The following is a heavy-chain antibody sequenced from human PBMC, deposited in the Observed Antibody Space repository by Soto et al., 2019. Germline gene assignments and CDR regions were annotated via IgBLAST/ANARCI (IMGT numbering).Heavy chain of an antibody. J-gene: IGHJ4*02. V-gene: IGHV6-1*01. CDR2: TYYRSKWYN. D-gene: IGHD1-1*01. CDR1: GDSVSSNSAA. CDR3: ARTIGEMATTPHFDY. Sequence: QVQLQQSGPGLVKPSQTLSLTCAISGDSVSSNSAAWNWIRQSPSRGLEWLGRTYYRSKWYNDYAVSVQSRIPINPDASTNHFFLQLNSVTPADTAVYYCARTIGEMATTPHFDYWGQGTLVTVSS.